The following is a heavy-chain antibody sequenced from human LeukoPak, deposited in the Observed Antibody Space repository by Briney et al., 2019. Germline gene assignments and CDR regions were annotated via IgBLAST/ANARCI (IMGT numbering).Heavy chain of an antibody. CDR2: IKQDGSEK. J-gene: IGHJ4*02. CDR3: AREGRLYGYFDWLPRSVFDY. D-gene: IGHD3-9*01. Sequence: GGSLRLSCAASGFTFSSYWMSWVRQAPGKGLEWVANIKQDGSEKYYVDSVKGRFTISRDNAKNSLYLQMNSLRAEDTAVYYCAREGRLYGYFDWLPRSVFDYWGQGTLVTVSS. V-gene: IGHV3-7*03. CDR1: GFTFSSYW.